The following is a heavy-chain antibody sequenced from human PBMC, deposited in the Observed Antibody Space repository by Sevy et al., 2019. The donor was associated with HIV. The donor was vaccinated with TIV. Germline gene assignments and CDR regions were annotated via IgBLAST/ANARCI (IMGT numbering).Heavy chain of an antibody. Sequence: GGSLRLSCAASGLTFSSYWMSWVRQAPGKGLEWVANIKQDGSEKYYVDSVKGRFTISRDNAKNSLYLQMNSLRAEDTAVYYCARVSEGALYMDVWGKGTTVPVSS. D-gene: IGHD1-26*01. J-gene: IGHJ6*03. CDR1: GLTFSSYW. CDR2: IKQDGSEK. CDR3: ARVSEGALYMDV. V-gene: IGHV3-7*03.